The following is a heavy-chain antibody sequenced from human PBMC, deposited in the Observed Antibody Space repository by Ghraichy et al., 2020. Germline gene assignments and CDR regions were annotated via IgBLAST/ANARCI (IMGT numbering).Heavy chain of an antibody. D-gene: IGHD3-3*01. Sequence: GGSLRLSCAASGFTVSSNYMSWVRQAPGKGLEWVSVIYSGGSTYYADSVKGRFTISRDNSKNTLYLQMNSLRAEDTAVYYCARILIEGFLEWSHPEGMDVWGQGTTVTVSS. CDR3: ARILIEGFLEWSHPEGMDV. J-gene: IGHJ6*02. CDR2: IYSGGST. V-gene: IGHV3-53*01. CDR1: GFTVSSNY.